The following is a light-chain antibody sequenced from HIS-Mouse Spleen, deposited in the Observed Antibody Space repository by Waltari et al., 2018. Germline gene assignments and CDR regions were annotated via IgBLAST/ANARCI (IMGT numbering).Light chain of an antibody. V-gene: IGLV1-47*01. CDR3: AAWDDSLSGVV. CDR1: SSNIGSTY. Sequence: QAGLTQPPSASGTPGQRVTISCSGRSSNIGSTYVYWYQQLPGTAPKLLIYRNNQRPSGVPDRFSGSKSGTSASLAISGLRSEDEADYYCAAWDDSLSGVVFGGGTKLTVL. CDR2: RNN. J-gene: IGLJ2*01.